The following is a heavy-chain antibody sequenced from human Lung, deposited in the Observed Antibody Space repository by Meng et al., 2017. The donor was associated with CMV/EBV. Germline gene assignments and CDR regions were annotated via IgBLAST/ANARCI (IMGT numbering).Heavy chain of an antibody. CDR2: IKQDGSEK. V-gene: IGHV3-7*01. D-gene: IGHD3-3*01. J-gene: IGHJ6*02. Sequence: GESXKISXAASGFTFSSYWMSWVRQAPGKGLEWVANIKQDGSEKYYVDSVKGRFTISRDNAKNSLYLQMNSLRAEDTAVYYCAREGVFGVVIAGYYGMDVWGQGTXVTVSS. CDR1: GFTFSSYW. CDR3: AREGVFGVVIAGYYGMDV.